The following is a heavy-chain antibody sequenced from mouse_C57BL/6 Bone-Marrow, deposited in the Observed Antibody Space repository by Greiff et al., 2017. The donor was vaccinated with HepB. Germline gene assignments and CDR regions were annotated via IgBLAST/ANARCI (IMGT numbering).Heavy chain of an antibody. CDR3: ARSGFPDY. CDR1: GYTFTSYW. Sequence: QVQVQQPGAELVMPGASVKLSCKASGYTFTSYWMHWVKQRPGQGLEWIGEIDPSDSYTNYNQKFKGKSTLTVDKSSSTAYMQLSSLTSEDSAVYYCARSGFPDYWGQGTTLTVSS. CDR2: IDPSDSYT. V-gene: IGHV1-69*01. J-gene: IGHJ2*01.